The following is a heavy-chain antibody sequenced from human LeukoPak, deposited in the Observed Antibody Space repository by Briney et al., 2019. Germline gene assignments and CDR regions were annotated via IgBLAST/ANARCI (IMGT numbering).Heavy chain of an antibody. CDR2: IIPILGIA. D-gene: IGHD3-22*01. V-gene: IGHV1-69*04. Sequence: SVKVSCKASGGTFSSYAISWVRQAPGQGLEWMGRIIPILGIANYAQKFQGRVTITADKSTSTAHMELTSLRSEDTAVYYCARGPYYYDSSGYAFDIWGQGTMVTVSS. CDR1: GGTFSSYA. CDR3: ARGPYYYDSSGYAFDI. J-gene: IGHJ3*02.